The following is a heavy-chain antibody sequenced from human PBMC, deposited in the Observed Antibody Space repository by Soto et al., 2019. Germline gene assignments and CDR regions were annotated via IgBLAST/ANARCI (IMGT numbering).Heavy chain of an antibody. Sequence: QVHLVQSGAEVKKPGASVKVSCKGSGYDFTTYGITWVRQAPGQGLEWMAWISAHNGNTDYAQKLEGRVTVTRDTSTSKAYMERRRLRSDDTAVYYCARGRYGDYWGQGALVSVSS. CDR3: ARGRYGDY. CDR1: GYDFTTYG. CDR2: ISAHNGNT. D-gene: IGHD1-1*01. V-gene: IGHV1-18*01. J-gene: IGHJ4*02.